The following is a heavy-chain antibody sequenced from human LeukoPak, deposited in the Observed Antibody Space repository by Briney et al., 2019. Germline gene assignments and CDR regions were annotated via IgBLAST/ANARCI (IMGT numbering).Heavy chain of an antibody. CDR2: INPNSGGT. CDR3: ARFEAYYDILTGYYHGYYGMDV. J-gene: IGHJ6*02. D-gene: IGHD3-9*01. Sequence: ASVKVSCTASGYTFTGYYMHWVRQAPGQGLEWMGWINPNSGGTNYAQKFQGRVTMTRDTSISTAYMELSRLRSDDTAVYYCARFEAYYDILTGYYHGYYGMDVWGQGTTVTVSS. CDR1: GYTFTGYY. V-gene: IGHV1-2*02.